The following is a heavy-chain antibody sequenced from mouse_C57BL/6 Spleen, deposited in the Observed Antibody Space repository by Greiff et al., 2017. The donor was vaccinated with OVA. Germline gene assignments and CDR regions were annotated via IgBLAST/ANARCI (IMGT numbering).Heavy chain of an antibody. D-gene: IGHD2-4*01. V-gene: IGHV1-66*01. CDR3: ARDDYDDYAMDY. CDR1: GYSFTSYY. J-gene: IGHJ4*01. Sequence: QVQLQQSGPELVKPGASVKISCKASGYSFTSYYIHWVKQRPGQGLEWIGWIYPGSGNTKYNEKFKGKATLTADTSSSTAYMQLSSLTSEDSAVYDCARDDYDDYAMDYWGQGTSVTVSS. CDR2: IYPGSGNT.